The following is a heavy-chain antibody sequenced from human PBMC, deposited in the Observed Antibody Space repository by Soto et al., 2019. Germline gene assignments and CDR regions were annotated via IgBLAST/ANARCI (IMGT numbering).Heavy chain of an antibody. Sequence: PGGSLRLSCAASGFTFSSYAMSWVRQAPGKGLEWVSAISGSGGSTYYADSVKGRFTISRDNSKNTLYLQMNSLRAEDTAVYYCAKDAAFGYCSGGSCYSFDYWGQGTLVTVSS. J-gene: IGHJ4*02. CDR3: AKDAAFGYCSGGSCYSFDY. V-gene: IGHV3-23*01. D-gene: IGHD2-15*01. CDR1: GFTFSSYA. CDR2: ISGSGGST.